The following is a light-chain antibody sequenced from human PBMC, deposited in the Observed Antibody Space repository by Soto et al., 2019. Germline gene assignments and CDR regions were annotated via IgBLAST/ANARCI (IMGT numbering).Light chain of an antibody. J-gene: IGLJ1*01. CDR1: SSNIGAGYD. Sequence: QAVVTQPPSVSGAPGQRVTISCTGSSSNIGAGYDEHWYQQLPGTAPKLLIYGNSNRPSGVPDRFSGSKSGTSASLAITGLQAEDEADYYCQSYDSSLSGSSYVFGTGTKLTVL. CDR2: GNS. V-gene: IGLV1-40*01. CDR3: QSYDSSLSGSSYV.